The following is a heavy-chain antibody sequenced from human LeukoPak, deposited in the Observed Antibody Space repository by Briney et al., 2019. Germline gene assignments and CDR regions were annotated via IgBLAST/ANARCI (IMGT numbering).Heavy chain of an antibody. D-gene: IGHD3-22*01. CDR1: GYTFTSYG. V-gene: IGHV1-18*01. J-gene: IGHJ4*02. Sequence: GASVKVSCKASGYTFTSYGISWVRQAPGQGLEWMGWISAYNGNTNYAQKLQGRVTMTTDTSTSTAYMELRSLRSDDTAVYYCARENDSSGYFFFDYWGQGTLVTVSS. CDR2: ISAYNGNT. CDR3: ARENDSSGYFFFDY.